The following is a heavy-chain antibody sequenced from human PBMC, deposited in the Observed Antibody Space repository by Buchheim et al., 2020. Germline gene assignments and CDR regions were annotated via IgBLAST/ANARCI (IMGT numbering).Heavy chain of an antibody. CDR1: GVSITTTKW. Sequence: QVQLQESGPGLVKPSGTLSLTCAVSGVSITTTKWWAWFRQPPGKGLEWIAEIWHSGSANYSPSLKSRLSISVDKSANQFSLRLTSVTAADTDVYYCAGWDRATYYFDSWGQGTL. D-gene: IGHD1-26*01. J-gene: IGHJ4*02. CDR2: IWHSGSA. V-gene: IGHV4-4*02. CDR3: AGWDRATYYFDS.